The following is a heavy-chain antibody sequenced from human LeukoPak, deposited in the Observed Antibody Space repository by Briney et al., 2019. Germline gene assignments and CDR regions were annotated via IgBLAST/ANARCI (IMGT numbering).Heavy chain of an antibody. CDR2: MSGSGGHM. J-gene: IGHJ6*03. Sequence: PGGSLRLSCAASGFTFSNYGMSWVRQAPGKGLEWVSAMSGSGGHMYYTDSVKGRFTISRDNSKNTLYLQMNSLRGEDTAVYYCAKDGDTMSGTYYYDMDVWGKGTTVTIS. CDR3: AKDGDTMSGTYYYDMDV. CDR1: GFTFSNYG. D-gene: IGHD1-26*01. V-gene: IGHV3-23*01.